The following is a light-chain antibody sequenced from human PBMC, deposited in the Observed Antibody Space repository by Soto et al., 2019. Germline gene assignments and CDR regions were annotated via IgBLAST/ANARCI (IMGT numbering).Light chain of an antibody. Sequence: EIVMTQSPATLSVSPGERATLSCRATQSVSSKLAWFQQKPGQAPRLLIYGASTRATDIPARFSGSGSGTEFSLTISSLQSEDFAVYYCQQYNNWPHTFGQGTKLESK. V-gene: IGKV3-15*01. CDR3: QQYNNWPHT. J-gene: IGKJ2*01. CDR1: QSVSSK. CDR2: GAS.